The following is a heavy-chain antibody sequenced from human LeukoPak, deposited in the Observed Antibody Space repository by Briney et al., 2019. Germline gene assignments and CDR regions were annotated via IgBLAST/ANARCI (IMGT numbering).Heavy chain of an antibody. J-gene: IGHJ4*02. D-gene: IGHD3-22*01. V-gene: IGHV3-48*03. CDR2: ISTSGSPI. CDR1: GFTFSSYE. CDR3: ARWGFYDTSGYLFDH. Sequence: LSGGSLRLSCAASGFTFSSYEMNWVRQAPGKGLEWVSYISTSGSPIYYGNSVKGRFTISRDNAKNSLYLQMNSLRAEDTALYYCARWGFYDTSGYLFDHWGQGTLVTVSS.